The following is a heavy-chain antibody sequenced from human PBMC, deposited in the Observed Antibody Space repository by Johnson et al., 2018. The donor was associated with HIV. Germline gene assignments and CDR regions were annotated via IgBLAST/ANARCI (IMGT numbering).Heavy chain of an antibody. J-gene: IGHJ3*02. CDR1: EFILSDYY. CDR2: ISCSGGTK. Sequence: VLLVESGGDLVKPGGSLRLSCGASEFILSDYYISWVRQAPEKGLEWISYISCSGGTKFYADSVKGRFTISRDNAKKTLYLEMNGLRADDTAVYYCVRDDYSCHIWGRGTLVTVSS. D-gene: IGHD4/OR15-4a*01. V-gene: IGHV3-11*04. CDR3: VRDDYSCHI.